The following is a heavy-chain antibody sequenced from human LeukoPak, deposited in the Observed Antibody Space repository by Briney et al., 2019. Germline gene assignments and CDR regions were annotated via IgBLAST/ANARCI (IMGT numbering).Heavy chain of an antibody. D-gene: IGHD3-9*01. CDR2: IKSKTGGGTS. CDR1: GFTFSNAW. V-gene: IGHV3-15*01. CDR3: TTGTLTGYYIVDHYDYGMAV. Sequence: GGSLRLSCAASGFTFSNAWMSWVRQAPGKGLEWVGRIKSKTGGGTSDYAALVKGRFTISRDDSKYTLHLHINSLKCEDTAVYYSTTGTLTGYYIVDHYDYGMAVWGQGTTVTVSS. J-gene: IGHJ6*01.